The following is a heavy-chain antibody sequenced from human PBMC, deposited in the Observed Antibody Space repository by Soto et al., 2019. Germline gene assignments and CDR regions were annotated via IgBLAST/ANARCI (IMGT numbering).Heavy chain of an antibody. J-gene: IGHJ6*02. CDR1: GGTFSSYA. V-gene: IGHV1-69*06. Sequence: SVKVSCKASGGTFSSYAISWVRQAPGQGLEWMGGIIPIFGTANYAQKFQGRVTITADKSTSTAYMELSSLRSEDTAVYYCARDNADSLRGQTYYYDSSGYYYYYGMDVWGQGTTVTVSS. D-gene: IGHD3-22*01. CDR2: IIPIFGTA. CDR3: ARDNADSLRGQTYYYDSSGYYYYYGMDV.